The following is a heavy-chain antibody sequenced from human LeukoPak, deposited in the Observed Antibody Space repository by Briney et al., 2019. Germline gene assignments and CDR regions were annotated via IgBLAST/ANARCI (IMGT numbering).Heavy chain of an antibody. CDR2: ISGSGGGP. D-gene: IGHD6-19*01. CDR3: AKSLSLAGAEYFHH. J-gene: IGHJ1*01. Sequence: PGGSLRLSCAASGCTFSSYAMIWVRQAPGKGLEWVSTISGSGGGPYYADSVKGRFTISRDNSKNTLFLQMNSLRAEDTAVYYCAKSLSLAGAEYFHHWGQGTLVTVSS. CDR1: GCTFSSYA. V-gene: IGHV3-23*01.